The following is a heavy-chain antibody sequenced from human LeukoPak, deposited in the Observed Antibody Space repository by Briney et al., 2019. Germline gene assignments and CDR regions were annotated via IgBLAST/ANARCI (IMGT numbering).Heavy chain of an antibody. J-gene: IGHJ4*02. CDR2: IYPDESNI. CDR3: ARPPSRGYSSSFEY. CDR1: GYSFPTYW. V-gene: IGHV5-51*01. Sequence: GESLKISCKGSGYSFPTYWIAWVRQMPGKGLEWMGIIYPDESNIRYSPSFQGQVTISADKSISTAYLQWSSLEASDTAMYYCARPPSRGYSSSFEYWGQGTLVTVSS. D-gene: IGHD2-2*03.